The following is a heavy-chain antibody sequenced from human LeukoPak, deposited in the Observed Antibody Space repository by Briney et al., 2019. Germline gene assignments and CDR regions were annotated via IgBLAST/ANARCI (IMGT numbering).Heavy chain of an antibody. CDR3: AKDSSSTRSFDY. D-gene: IGHD2-2*01. Sequence: GGSRRLSCAASGFTFSSYWMSWVRQAPGKGLEWVTTISFDGSNKYYADSVKGRFTISRDNSKNALYLQMNSLRAEDSALYYCAKDSSSTRSFDYWGQGTLVTVSS. CDR2: ISFDGSNK. J-gene: IGHJ4*02. V-gene: IGHV3-30*18. CDR1: GFTFSSYW.